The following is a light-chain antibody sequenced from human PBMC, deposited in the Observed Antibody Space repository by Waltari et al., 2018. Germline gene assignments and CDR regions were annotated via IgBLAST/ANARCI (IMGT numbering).Light chain of an antibody. CDR3: SSYTSSSTYNYV. V-gene: IGLV2-14*02. CDR2: DDK. J-gene: IGLJ1*01. Sequence: QHRPGKDPKHMIYDDKKRPLCVSKRLSCSKSGSTASLTISGLQAEDEADYYCSSYTSSSTYNYVFGTGTKVSVL.